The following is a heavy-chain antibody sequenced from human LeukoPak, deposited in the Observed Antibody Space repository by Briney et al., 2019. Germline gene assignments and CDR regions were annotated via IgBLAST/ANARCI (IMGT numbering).Heavy chain of an antibody. CDR2: ISGDGART. D-gene: IGHD3-22*01. CDR3: ARDLSSAYVWPPYNWFDP. J-gene: IGHJ5*02. Sequence: GGSLRLSCAASGFSFNNYVMSWVRQAPGKGLEWVSAISGDGARTYYADSVKGRFTISRDQSKNTVYLQMNSLRAEDTAVYYCARDLSSAYVWPPYNWFDPWGQGTLVTVSS. V-gene: IGHV3-23*01. CDR1: GFSFNNYV.